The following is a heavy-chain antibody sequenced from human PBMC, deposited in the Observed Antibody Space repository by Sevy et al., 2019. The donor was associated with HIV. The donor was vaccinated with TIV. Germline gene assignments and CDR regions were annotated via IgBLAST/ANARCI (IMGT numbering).Heavy chain of an antibody. CDR1: GFTPSTYG. V-gene: IGHV3-33*01. Sequence: GGSLRLSCAASGFTPSTYGMHWVRQAPGKGLEWVAVIGYDGSNKYYADSVKGRFTISRDNSKNTLFLQMDSLRAEDTAVYYCARGPYSSGLRFDYWGQGTLVTVSS. CDR2: IGYDGSNK. D-gene: IGHD6-19*01. CDR3: ARGPYSSGLRFDY. J-gene: IGHJ4*02.